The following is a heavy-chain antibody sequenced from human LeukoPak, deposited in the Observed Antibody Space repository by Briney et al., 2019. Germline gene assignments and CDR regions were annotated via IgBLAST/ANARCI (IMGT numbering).Heavy chain of an antibody. CDR3: ATDLGGIAAAGARY. V-gene: IGHV1-2*02. CDR1: GYTFTGHY. Sequence: GASVKVSCKASGYTFTGHYMHWVRQAPGQGLEWMGWINSDSGGTKYAQKFQGSVIMTRVTSISTAYMELSRLKSDDTAVYYCATDLGGIAAAGARYWGQGTLVTVSS. J-gene: IGHJ4*02. D-gene: IGHD6-13*01. CDR2: INSDSGGT.